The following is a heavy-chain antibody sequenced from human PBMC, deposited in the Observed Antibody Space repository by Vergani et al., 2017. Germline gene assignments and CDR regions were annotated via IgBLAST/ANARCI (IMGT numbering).Heavy chain of an antibody. CDR2: INSDGSST. Sequence: EVQLVESGGGLVQPGGSLRLSCAASGFTFSSYWMHWVRQAPGKGLVWVSRINSDGSSTSYADSVKGRFTISRDNAKNTLYLQMNSLRAEDTAVYYCGRERAYEFWSGYFREDWYLDLWGRGTLVTVSS. CDR3: GRERAYEFWSGYFREDWYLDL. V-gene: IGHV3-74*01. J-gene: IGHJ2*01. D-gene: IGHD3-3*01. CDR1: GFTFSSYW.